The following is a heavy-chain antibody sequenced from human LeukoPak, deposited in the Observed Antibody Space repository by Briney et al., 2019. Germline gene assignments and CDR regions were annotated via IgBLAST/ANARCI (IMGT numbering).Heavy chain of an antibody. V-gene: IGHV4-39*07. D-gene: IGHD3-10*01. J-gene: IGHJ5*02. CDR2: IYYSGST. Sequence: SETLSLTCTVSGGSISSSSYYWGWIRQPPGKGLEWTGSIYYSGSTYYNPSLKSRVTISVDTSKNQFSLKLSSVTAADTAVYYCARDVRSATMVRGGRWFDPWGQGTLVTVSS. CDR1: GGSISSSSYY. CDR3: ARDVRSATMVRGGRWFDP.